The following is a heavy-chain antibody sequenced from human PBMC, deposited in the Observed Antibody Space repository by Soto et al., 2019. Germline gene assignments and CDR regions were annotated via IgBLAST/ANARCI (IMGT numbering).Heavy chain of an antibody. D-gene: IGHD6-25*01. CDR2: ISGSGDRE. J-gene: IGHJ4*02. V-gene: IGHV3-23*01. CDR3: AMWRKGSADYFDY. CDR1: GFTFSDYA. Sequence: VQLLESGGDLVQPGGSLILSCAASGFTFSDYAMTWARQTPGKGLEWVSSISGSGDREYYADSVKGRSTVSRDNYKDTVYLELNSLRAEDTAKYYCAMWRKGSADYFDYWGRGTLVTVSS.